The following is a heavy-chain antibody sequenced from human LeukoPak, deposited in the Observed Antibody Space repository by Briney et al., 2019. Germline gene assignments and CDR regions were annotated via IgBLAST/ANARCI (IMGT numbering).Heavy chain of an antibody. D-gene: IGHD6-19*01. CDR2: IYYSGNT. Sequence: SETLSLTCAVYGGSFSGYYWSWIRQPPGKGLEWIGSIYYSGNTYYSPSLKSRVTISVDTSQNLFSLRLNSLTAADTAVYYCARSPTIAVADYYFDYWGQGTLVTVSS. J-gene: IGHJ4*02. CDR3: ARSPTIAVADYYFDY. CDR1: GGSFSGYY. V-gene: IGHV4-34*01.